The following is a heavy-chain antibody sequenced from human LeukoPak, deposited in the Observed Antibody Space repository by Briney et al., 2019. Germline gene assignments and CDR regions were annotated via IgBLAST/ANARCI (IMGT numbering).Heavy chain of an antibody. V-gene: IGHV3-23*01. CDR2: IGASGDSI. D-gene: IGHD5/OR15-5a*01. CDR3: AKIPDVSDY. CDR1: GFTFSSYA. J-gene: IGHJ4*02. Sequence: SGGSPRLSCAVSGFTFSSYAMIWVRQAPGRGLVWVSSIGASGDSIYYTDSVKGRFTISRDNSKNTLYLQMSSLRVEDTAVYYCAKIPDVSDYWGQGTLVTVSS.